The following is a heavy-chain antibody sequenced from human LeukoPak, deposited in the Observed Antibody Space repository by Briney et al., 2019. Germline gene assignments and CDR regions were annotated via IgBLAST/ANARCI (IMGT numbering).Heavy chain of an antibody. CDR1: GFTFSTYW. Sequence: GGSLRLPCAASGFTFSTYWMTWVRQAPGKGLEWVANIKHDGTETNYVDSVKGRFTISRDNAKNSLYLQMNSLRAEDTAVYYCVGTVSVTGSNFWGQGTLVTVSS. CDR3: VGTVSVTGSNF. CDR2: IKHDGTET. J-gene: IGHJ4*02. V-gene: IGHV3-7*01. D-gene: IGHD1-7*01.